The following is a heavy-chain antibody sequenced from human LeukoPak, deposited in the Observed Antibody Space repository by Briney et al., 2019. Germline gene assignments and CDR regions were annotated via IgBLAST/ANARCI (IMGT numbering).Heavy chain of an antibody. CDR1: GGSISSYY. CDR2: IYYSGST. J-gene: IGHJ6*02. CDR3: ARDLDGMDV. Sequence: TSETLSLTCTVSGGSISSYYWSWIRQPPGKGLEWIGYIYYSGSTNYNPSLKSRVTISVDTFKNQFSLKLSSVTAADTAVYYCARDLDGMDVWGQGTTVTVSS. V-gene: IGHV4-59*01.